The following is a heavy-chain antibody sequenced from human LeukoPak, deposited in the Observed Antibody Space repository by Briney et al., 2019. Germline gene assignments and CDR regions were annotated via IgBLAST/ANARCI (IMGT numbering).Heavy chain of an antibody. Sequence: GESLKISCKGSGYSFTSYWIGWVRQMPGKGLEWMGIIYPGDSDTRYSPSFQGRVTISADKSISTAYLQWSSLKASDTAMYYCARHVTTVTVTGYGMDVWGQGTTVTVSS. CDR3: ARHVTTVTVTGYGMDV. CDR2: IYPGDSDT. D-gene: IGHD4-11*01. CDR1: GYSFTSYW. J-gene: IGHJ6*02. V-gene: IGHV5-51*01.